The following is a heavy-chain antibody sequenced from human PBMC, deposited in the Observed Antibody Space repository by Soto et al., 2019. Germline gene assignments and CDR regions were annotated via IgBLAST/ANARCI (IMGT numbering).Heavy chain of an antibody. V-gene: IGHV3-33*01. D-gene: IGHD1-1*01. CDR2: IWYAGSNK. CDR3: ARAPPTTSGFDY. CDR1: GFTFSSYG. J-gene: IGHJ4*02. Sequence: QVQLVESGGGVVQPGRSLRLSCAASGFTFSSYGMHWVRQAPGKGLEWVAVIWYAGSNKYYADSVKGRLTISRDNSKNTLYLQMNSLRAEDTAVYYCARAPPTTSGFDYWGQGTLVTGSS.